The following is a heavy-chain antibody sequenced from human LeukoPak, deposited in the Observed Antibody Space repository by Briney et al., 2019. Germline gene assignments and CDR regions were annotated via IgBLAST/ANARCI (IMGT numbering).Heavy chain of an antibody. J-gene: IGHJ4*02. CDR2: IYYSGTT. D-gene: IGHD6-13*01. CDR1: GGSISSYY. CDR3: ARGVYIAAAQYGY. V-gene: IGHV4-59*01. Sequence: PSETLSLTCAVSGGSISSYYWSWIRQPPGKGLEWIGYIYYSGTTNYNPFLKSRVTISVDTSKNQFSLKLSSVTAADTAVYYCARGVYIAAAQYGYWGQGTLVTVSS.